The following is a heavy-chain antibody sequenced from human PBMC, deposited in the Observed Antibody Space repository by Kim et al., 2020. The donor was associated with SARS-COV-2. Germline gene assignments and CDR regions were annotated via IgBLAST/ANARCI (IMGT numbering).Heavy chain of an antibody. CDR1: GFTFSFYC. CDR3: ARCGYHIVGATDY. V-gene: IGHV3-7*03. D-gene: IGHD1-26*01. Sequence: GGSLRLSCAGSGFTFSFYCMTWVRQAPGKGLEWVANIKRDGSEKNYLDSVRGRFTISRDNANMSVSLEMSSLRADDTAVYYCARCGYHIVGATDYWGHGT. CDR2: IKRDGSEK. J-gene: IGHJ4*01.